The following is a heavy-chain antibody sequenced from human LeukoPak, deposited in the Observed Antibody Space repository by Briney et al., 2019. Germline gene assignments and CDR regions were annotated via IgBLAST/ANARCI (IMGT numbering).Heavy chain of an antibody. V-gene: IGHV1-46*01. CDR3: ARTSLEWLSFDY. CDR2: INPSGGST. J-gene: IGHJ4*02. Sequence: ASVKVSCKASGYTFTSYYMHRVRQAPGQGLEWMGIINPSGGSTSYAQKFQGRVTMTRDMSTSTVYMELSSLRSEDTAVYYCARTSLEWLSFDYWGQGTLVTVSS. CDR1: GYTFTSYY. D-gene: IGHD3-3*01.